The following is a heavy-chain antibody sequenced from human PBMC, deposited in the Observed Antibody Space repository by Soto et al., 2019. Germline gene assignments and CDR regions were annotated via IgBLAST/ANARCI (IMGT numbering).Heavy chain of an antibody. CDR1: GFTFSSYA. CDR3: AKGPYDYGDSYYYYYYGMDV. J-gene: IGHJ6*02. CDR2: ISGSGGST. D-gene: IGHD4-17*01. V-gene: IGHV3-23*01. Sequence: HPGGSLRLSCAASGFTFSSYAMSWVRQAPGKGLEWVSAISGSGGSTYYADSVKGRFTISRDNSKNTLYLQMNSLRAEDTAVYYCAKGPYDYGDSYYYYYYGMDVWGQGTTVTVSS.